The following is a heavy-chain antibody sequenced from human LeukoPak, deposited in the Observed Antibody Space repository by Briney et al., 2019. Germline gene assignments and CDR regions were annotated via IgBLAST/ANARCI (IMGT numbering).Heavy chain of an antibody. CDR2: INHSGST. V-gene: IGHV4-34*01. CDR1: GGSFSGYY. D-gene: IGHD3-16*01. CDR3: VGARIGSVPDY. J-gene: IGHJ4*02. Sequence: PSETPSLTCAVYGGSFSGYYWSWIRQPPGKGLEWIGEINHSGSTNYNPSLKSRVTISVDTSKNQFSLKLSSVTAADTAVYYCVGARIGSVPDYWGQGTLVTVSS.